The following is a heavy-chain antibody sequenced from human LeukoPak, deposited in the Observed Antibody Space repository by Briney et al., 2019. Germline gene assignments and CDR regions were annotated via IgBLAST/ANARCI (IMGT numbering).Heavy chain of an antibody. CDR1: GASICLYF. J-gene: IGHJ6*03. CDR2: IHPSGGS. V-gene: IGHV4-4*09. D-gene: IGHD3-22*01. Sequence: SETLSLTCTVSGASICLYFGCWLRPTPERGVEWVGHIHPSGGSCPYTSLKSRLTMSMETSRNQFSLKLTSVTAADTAVYYCASIPYYYDTSVFYYMDVWGKGTTVTVSS. CDR3: ASIPYYYDTSVFYYMDV.